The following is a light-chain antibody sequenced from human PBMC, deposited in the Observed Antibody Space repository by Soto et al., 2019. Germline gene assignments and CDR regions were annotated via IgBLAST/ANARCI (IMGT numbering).Light chain of an antibody. Sequence: EVVLMQSPGTLSLSPGERATLSCRASQSVSSSYLAWYQRRPGQAPRLLIYGASSRATGIPDRFSGSGSETDFTLTISRLEPDDFAVYYCQDYGSSRTFGQGTKV. V-gene: IGKV3-20*01. J-gene: IGKJ1*01. CDR1: QSVSSSY. CDR2: GAS. CDR3: QDYGSSRT.